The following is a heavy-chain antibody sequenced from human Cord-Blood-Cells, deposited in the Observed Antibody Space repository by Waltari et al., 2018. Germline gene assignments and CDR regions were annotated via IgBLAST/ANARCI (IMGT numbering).Heavy chain of an antibody. J-gene: IGHJ4*02. CDR1: GGSISSSSYY. V-gene: IGHV4-39*01. Sequence: QLQLQESGPGLVKHSETLSLTCTVSGGSISSSSYYWGWIRQPPGKGLEWIGSIYYSGSTYYNPSLKSRVTISVDTSKNQFSLKLSSVTAADTAVYYCASPGADYYDSSGYLYYFDYWGQGTLVTVSS. D-gene: IGHD3-22*01. CDR3: ASPGADYYDSSGYLYYFDY. CDR2: IYYSGST.